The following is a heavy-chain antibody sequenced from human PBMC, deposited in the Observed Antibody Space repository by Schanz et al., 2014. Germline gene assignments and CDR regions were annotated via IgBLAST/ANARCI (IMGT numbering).Heavy chain of an antibody. V-gene: IGHV3-7*01. CDR1: GFTFGNFF. CDR3: ATQYCSGTTCYTDSWDH. Sequence: EVQLVESGGGLVQPGGSLRLSCAASGFTFGNFFMSWVRQAPGKGLEWVANIKQDGIEKYYVDSVKGRFTISRDNAKDSLYLQMTSLRAEDTAVYYCATQYCSGTTCYTDSWDHWGQGTLVTVSS. D-gene: IGHD2-2*02. CDR2: IKQDGIEK. J-gene: IGHJ4*01.